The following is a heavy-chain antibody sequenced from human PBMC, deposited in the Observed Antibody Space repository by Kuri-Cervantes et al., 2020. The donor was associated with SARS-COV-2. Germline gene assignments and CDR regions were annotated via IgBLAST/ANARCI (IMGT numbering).Heavy chain of an antibody. J-gene: IGHJ4*02. CDR1: GFTFSSYS. CDR3: ARPAVAVHLFDY. CDR2: ISSSSSYI. V-gene: IGHV3-21*01. D-gene: IGHD6-19*01. Sequence: GESLKISCAASGFTFSSYSMNWVRQAPGKGLEWVSSISSSSSYIYYADSVKGRFTISRDNAKNSLYLQMNSLRAEDTAVYYCARPAVAVHLFDYWGQGTLDTVSS.